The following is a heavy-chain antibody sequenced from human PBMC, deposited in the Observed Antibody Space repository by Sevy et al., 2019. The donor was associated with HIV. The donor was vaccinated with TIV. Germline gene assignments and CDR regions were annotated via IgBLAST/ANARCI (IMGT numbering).Heavy chain of an antibody. CDR3: ARANYYVRYDSSGPTTLNHYYYGMDV. J-gene: IGHJ6*02. D-gene: IGHD3-22*01. CDR2: ISAYNGNT. CDR1: GYTFTSYG. Sequence: ASVKVSCKASGYTFTSYGISWVRQAPGQGLEWMGWISAYNGNTNYAQKLQGRVTMTTDTSTSTANMELRSLRSDDTAVYYCARANYYVRYDSSGPTTLNHYYYGMDVWGQGTTVTVSS. V-gene: IGHV1-18*01.